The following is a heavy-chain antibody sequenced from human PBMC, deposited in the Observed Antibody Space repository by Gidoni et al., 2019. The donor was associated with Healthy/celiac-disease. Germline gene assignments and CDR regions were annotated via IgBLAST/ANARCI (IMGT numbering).Heavy chain of an antibody. CDR2: INHIGST. D-gene: IGHD3-10*01. CDR3: ARPGRLGYYYYGMDV. CDR1: GGSFSGYY. Sequence: QVQLQQWGAGLVTPSETLSLTCAVYGGSFSGYYWSWIRPPPGKGLEWIGEINHIGSTNYNPSLKSRVTISVDTSKNQFSLKLSSVTAADTAVYYCARPGRLGYYYYGMDVWGQGTTVTVSS. J-gene: IGHJ6*02. V-gene: IGHV4-34*01.